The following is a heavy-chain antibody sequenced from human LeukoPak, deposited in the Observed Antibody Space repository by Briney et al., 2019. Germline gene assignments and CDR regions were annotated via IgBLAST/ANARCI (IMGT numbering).Heavy chain of an antibody. Sequence: SETLSLTCTVSGGSISGYYWNWVRQPPGKGLEWIGYIYYSGSTKYNPSLKSRVTISVDTSKNQFSLKLSSVTAGDTAVYYCARRGYASSWSFDYWGQGTLVTVSS. CDR1: GGSISGYY. V-gene: IGHV4-59*08. D-gene: IGHD6-13*01. CDR3: ARRGYASSWSFDY. CDR2: IYYSGST. J-gene: IGHJ4*02.